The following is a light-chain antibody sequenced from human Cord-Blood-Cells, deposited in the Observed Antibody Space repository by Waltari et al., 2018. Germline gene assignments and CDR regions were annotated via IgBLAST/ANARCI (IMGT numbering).Light chain of an antibody. CDR2: AAS. CDR3: QQSYSTLT. V-gene: IGKV1-39*01. CDR1: QSISSY. Sequence: DIQITQSPSSLSASVGDRVTITCRASQSISSYLNWYHQQPGKAPKLLIYAASSLQSGVPSRFSGSGSGTDFTLTISSLQPEDFATYYCQQSYSTLTFGGGTKVEIK. J-gene: IGKJ4*01.